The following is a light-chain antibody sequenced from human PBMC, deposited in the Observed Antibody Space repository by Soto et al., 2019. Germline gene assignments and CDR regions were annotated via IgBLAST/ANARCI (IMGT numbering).Light chain of an antibody. J-gene: IGKJ5*01. Sequence: IQLTQPLSFLAASVRDGVMITCRASQGISSYLAWYQQKPRKAPEVLIFGASTLQSGVPSRFSGSGSGTEFTLTISSLQPEDFATYYCQQLMSYPITFGQGTRLEI. CDR3: QQLMSYPIT. CDR2: GAS. CDR1: QGISSY. V-gene: IGKV1-9*01.